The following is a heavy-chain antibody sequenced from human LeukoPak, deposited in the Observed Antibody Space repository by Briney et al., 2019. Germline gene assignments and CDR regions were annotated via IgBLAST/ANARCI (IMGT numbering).Heavy chain of an antibody. Sequence: AASVKVSCKASGYAFSNYFTHWVRQAPGQGLEWVGMFNPSGGSTNYAQKFQGRVIMTRDTSTSTVYMDLSSLTSEDTAVYYCAKDGGGDLEWLPPMDVWGQGTTVTVSS. CDR3: AKDGGGDLEWLPPMDV. CDR2: FNPSGGST. J-gene: IGHJ6*02. CDR1: GYAFSNYF. V-gene: IGHV1-46*01. D-gene: IGHD3-3*01.